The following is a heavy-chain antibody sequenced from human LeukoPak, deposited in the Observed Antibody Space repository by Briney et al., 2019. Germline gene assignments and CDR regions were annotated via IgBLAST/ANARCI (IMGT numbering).Heavy chain of an antibody. Sequence: GGSLRLHCEVSGFSFSDYWMSWVRQAPGKGLEWVANIKQDGSEKYYADSVKGRFFISRDNAKNSLYLQMNSLSAEETAVYYCARVRGTVIRGIISPPYYFDYWGQGTLVTVSS. D-gene: IGHD3-10*01. V-gene: IGHV3-7*01. CDR3: ARVRGTVIRGIISPPYYFDY. CDR1: GFSFSDYW. CDR2: IKQDGSEK. J-gene: IGHJ4*02.